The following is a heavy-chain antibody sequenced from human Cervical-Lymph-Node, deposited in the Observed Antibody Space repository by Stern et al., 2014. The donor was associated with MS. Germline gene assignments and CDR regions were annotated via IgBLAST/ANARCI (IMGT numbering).Heavy chain of an antibody. Sequence: EVQLVESGGGLVRPGGSLRLSCAASGFSFSSYWMSWVRQAPGKGLEWVANLKQDGSEKYYVNSVKGRFTISRDNAKNSLYLQINSLRAEDTAVYYCARASRTYYDILTGYAGFDDWGQGTLVTVSS. CDR3: ARASRTYYDILTGYAGFDD. CDR1: GFSFSSYW. V-gene: IGHV3-7*01. D-gene: IGHD3-9*01. CDR2: LKQDGSEK. J-gene: IGHJ4*02.